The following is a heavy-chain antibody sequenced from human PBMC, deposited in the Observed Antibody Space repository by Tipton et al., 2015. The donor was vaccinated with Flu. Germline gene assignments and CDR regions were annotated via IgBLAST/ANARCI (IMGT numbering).Heavy chain of an antibody. CDR2: IYYSGNT. Sequence: TLSLTCTVSGGSISNYYWSWIRQPPGKALEWIGYIYYSGNTNYNPSLKSRVTISEDTSKNQLSLHLRSVTAADTAVYYCARLSYYDVDLKNFYFDYWGQGALVTVSS. CDR1: GGSISNYY. D-gene: IGHD3-10*02. V-gene: IGHV4-59*01. CDR3: ARLSYYDVDLKNFYFDY. J-gene: IGHJ4*02.